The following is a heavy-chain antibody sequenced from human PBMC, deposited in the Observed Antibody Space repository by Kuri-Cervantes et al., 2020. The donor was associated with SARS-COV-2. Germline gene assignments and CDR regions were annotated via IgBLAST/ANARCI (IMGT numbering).Heavy chain of an antibody. CDR2: ISGSGGST. D-gene: IGHD6-6*01. J-gene: IGHJ6*02. V-gene: IGHV3-23*01. CDR1: GFTFSGYA. CDR3: AKNWYGSSSYYYYYGMDV. Sequence: GESLRISCAASGFTFSGYAMSWVRQAPGKGLEWVSAISGSGGSTYYADSVKGRFTISRDNSKNTLKLQRNSLIAEETTVYYCAKNWYGSSSYYYYYGMDVWGQGTTVTVSS.